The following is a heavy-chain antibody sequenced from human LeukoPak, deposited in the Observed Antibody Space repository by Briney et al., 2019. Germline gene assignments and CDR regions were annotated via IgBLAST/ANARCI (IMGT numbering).Heavy chain of an antibody. V-gene: IGHV4-61*02. D-gene: IGHD3-10*01. J-gene: IGHJ5*02. CDR2: IYTSGST. CDR3: ARAPHYGSGSYYNNWFDP. Sequence: SQTLSLTCTVSGGSISSGSYYWSWIRQPAGKGLEWIGRIYTSGSTNYNPSLKSRVTISVDTSKNQFSLKLSSVTAADTAVYYCARAPHYGSGSYYNNWFDPWGQGTLVTVSS. CDR1: GGSISSGSYY.